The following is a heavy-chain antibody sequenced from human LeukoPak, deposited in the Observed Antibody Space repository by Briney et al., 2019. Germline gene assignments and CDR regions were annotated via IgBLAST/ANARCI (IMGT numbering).Heavy chain of an antibody. V-gene: IGHV1-69*05. J-gene: IGHJ4*02. D-gene: IGHD6-13*01. CDR1: GGTFSSYA. CDR2: IIPIFGTA. Sequence: VASVKVSCKASGGTFSSYAISWVRQAPGQGLEWMGGIIPIFGTANYAQKFQGRVTITTDESTSTAYMELSSLRSEDTAGYYCARVGSSSWSNGYDYWGQGTLVTVSS. CDR3: ARVGSSSWSNGYDY.